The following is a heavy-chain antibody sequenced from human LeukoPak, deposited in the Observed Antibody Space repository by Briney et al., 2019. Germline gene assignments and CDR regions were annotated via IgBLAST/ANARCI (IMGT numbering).Heavy chain of an antibody. CDR3: ARRPYYDILTGYYGFDP. Sequence: PSETLSLTCTVSGGSIHSYYWSWIRQPPGKGLEWIGYIFYSGSTNYNPSLKSRVTISVDTSKNQFSLKLNSVTAADTAVYYCARRPYYDILTGYYGFDPWGQGTLVTVSS. D-gene: IGHD3-9*01. J-gene: IGHJ5*02. CDR2: IFYSGST. CDR1: GGSIHSYY. V-gene: IGHV4-59*08.